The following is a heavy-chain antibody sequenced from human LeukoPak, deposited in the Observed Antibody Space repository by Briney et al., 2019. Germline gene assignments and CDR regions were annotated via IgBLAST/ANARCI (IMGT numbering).Heavy chain of an antibody. J-gene: IGHJ4*02. CDR1: GYSISSGYY. CDR2: IYHSGST. D-gene: IGHD6-13*01. CDR3: ARRVYGSSCIY. Sequence: SETLSLTCAVSGYSISSGYYRGWIRQPPGKGLEWIGSIYHSGSTYYNPSLKSRVTISVDTSKNQFSLKLSSVTAADTAVYYCARRVYGSSCIYWGQGTLVTVSS. V-gene: IGHV4-38-2*01.